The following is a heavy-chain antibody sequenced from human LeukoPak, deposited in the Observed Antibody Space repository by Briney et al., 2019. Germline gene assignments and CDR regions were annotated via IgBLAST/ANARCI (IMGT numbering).Heavy chain of an antibody. CDR1: GFIFSHYY. J-gene: IGHJ4*02. D-gene: IGHD2-21*02. CDR2: IRSDGGNI. Sequence: GGSLRLSCAASGFIFSHYYMHWVRQAPGKGLVWVSRIRSDGGNIGYADSVKGRFTISRDNAKNTLYLQMNSLGGEDTAVYYCVREYPDCGGDCLAYWGQGTLVTVSS. V-gene: IGHV3-74*01. CDR3: VREYPDCGGDCLAY.